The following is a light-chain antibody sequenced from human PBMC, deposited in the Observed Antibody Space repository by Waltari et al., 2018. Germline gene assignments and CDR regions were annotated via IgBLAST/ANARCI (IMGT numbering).Light chain of an antibody. V-gene: IGLV1-44*01. CDR2: SNK. CDR1: NSNLGRDT. Sequence: QSVLTQPPSASGTPGQRVTISCSGGNSNLGRDTANWYQQPPGTAPKLLIHSNKQRPSGVPDRFSGSKSGSSASLAISGLQSEDEAIYYCASWDGSLNGWVFGGGTKLTVL. J-gene: IGLJ3*02. CDR3: ASWDGSLNGWV.